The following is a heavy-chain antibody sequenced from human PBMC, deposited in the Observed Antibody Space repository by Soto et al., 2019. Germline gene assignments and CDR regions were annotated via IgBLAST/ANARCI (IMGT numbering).Heavy chain of an antibody. D-gene: IGHD3-3*02. CDR2: IDPSDSYS. J-gene: IGHJ6*02. CDR1: GYNFTTFW. Sequence: GETLKISCKASGYNFTTFWISWMRQVPGKGLEWMGRIDPSDSYSNYSPSFQGHITISADKSINTAYLHFSNLKASDTAVYYCARHFPLPTDLQFYYYYYYGVDVWGHGTAVTVSS. V-gene: IGHV5-10-1*01. CDR3: ARHFPLPTDLQFYYYYYYGVDV.